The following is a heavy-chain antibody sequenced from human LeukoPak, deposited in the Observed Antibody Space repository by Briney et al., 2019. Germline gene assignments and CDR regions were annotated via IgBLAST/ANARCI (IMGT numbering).Heavy chain of an antibody. D-gene: IGHD2-2*01. CDR3: ARVTRSRNFDY. V-gene: IGHV4-59*11. CDR2: IYYSGST. J-gene: IGHJ4*02. Sequence: PSETLSLTCTVSGGSISSHYWSWIRQPPGKGLEWIGYIYYSGSTNYNPSLKSRVTISVDTSKNQFSLKLSSVTAADTAVYYCARVTRSRNFDYWGQGTLVTVSS. CDR1: GGSISSHY.